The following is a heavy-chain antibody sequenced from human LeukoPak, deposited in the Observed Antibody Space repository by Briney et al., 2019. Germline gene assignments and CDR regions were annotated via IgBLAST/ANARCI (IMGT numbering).Heavy chain of an antibody. Sequence: PSETLSLTCTVSGYSISSGYYWGWIRQPPGKGLEWIGSIYHSGSTYYNPSLKSRVTISVDTSKNQFSLKLSSVTAADTAVYYCARGYLYYDFWSGPRSCWFDPWGQGTLVTVSS. CDR1: GYSISSGYY. CDR3: ARGYLYYDFWSGPRSCWFDP. CDR2: IYHSGST. J-gene: IGHJ5*02. D-gene: IGHD3-3*01. V-gene: IGHV4-38-2*02.